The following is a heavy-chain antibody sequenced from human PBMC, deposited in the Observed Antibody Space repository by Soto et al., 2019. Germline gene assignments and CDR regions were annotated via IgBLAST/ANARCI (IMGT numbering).Heavy chain of an antibody. J-gene: IGHJ4*02. V-gene: IGHV4-59*01. Sequence: QVQLQESGPGLVKPSETLSLTCTASGGSISSYYWSWIRQPPGKGLEWIGYIYYSGRTNYNPSLKSRVTDTVDTSKNQFSLRLSSVSAADTAVYYCARAGGGWADYWGQGTLVTVSS. CDR2: IYYSGRT. D-gene: IGHD3-16*01. CDR3: ARAGGGWADY. CDR1: GGSISSYY.